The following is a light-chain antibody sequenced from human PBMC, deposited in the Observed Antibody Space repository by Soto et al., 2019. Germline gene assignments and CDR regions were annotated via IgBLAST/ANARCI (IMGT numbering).Light chain of an antibody. CDR1: SSDVGSSNV. CDR2: EVG. J-gene: IGLJ2*01. CDR3: CSYAGSSTVV. Sequence: QSALTQPASVSGSPGQSITISCTGTSSDVGSSNVVSWYQQRPGKAPKLMIYEVGRRPSGVSDRFSGSKSDNTASLTISGLQAEDEADYYCCSYAGSSTVVFGGGTKLTVL. V-gene: IGLV2-23*02.